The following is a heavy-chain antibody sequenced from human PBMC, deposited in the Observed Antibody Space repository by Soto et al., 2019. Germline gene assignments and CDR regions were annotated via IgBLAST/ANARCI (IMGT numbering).Heavy chain of an antibody. CDR3: ARPGDYGDYYFDY. V-gene: IGHV4-39*01. Sequence: SETLSLTCTVSGGSIISSSYYWGWIRQPPGEGLEWIGSIYYSGSTYYNPSLKSRVTISVDTSKNQFSLKLSSVTAADTAVYYCARPGDYGDYYFDYWGQGTLVTVSS. J-gene: IGHJ4*02. CDR1: GGSIISSSYY. D-gene: IGHD4-17*01. CDR2: IYYSGST.